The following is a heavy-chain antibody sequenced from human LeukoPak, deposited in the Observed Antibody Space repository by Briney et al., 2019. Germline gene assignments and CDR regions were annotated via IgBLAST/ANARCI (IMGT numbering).Heavy chain of an antibody. J-gene: IGHJ4*02. V-gene: IGHV1-69*05. Sequence: SVKVSCKASGGTFSSYAISWVRQAPGQGLEWMGGIIPIFGTANYAQKFQGRVTITTDESTSTAYMELSSLRSEDTAVYYCARVGSYHRSGSHYYFDYWGQGTLVTVSS. CDR2: IIPIFGTA. CDR1: GGTFSSYA. D-gene: IGHD3-10*01. CDR3: ARVGSYHRSGSHYYFDY.